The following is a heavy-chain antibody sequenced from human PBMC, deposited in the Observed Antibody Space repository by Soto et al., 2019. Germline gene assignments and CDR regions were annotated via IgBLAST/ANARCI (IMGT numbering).Heavy chain of an antibody. CDR1: GFTFSTAW. Sequence: EVQLVESGGGLVKPGESLRLSCVVSGFTFSTAWMTWVRQAPGKGLEWVGRIKSRADGETTEYAAPVKGRFYIFRDDSQNTLYLQMNSLETDDTAVYYCTGAHCGAGCCGLNWFDPWGQGTLVTVSS. CDR2: IKSRADGETT. D-gene: IGHD2-21*01. CDR3: TGAHCGAGCCGLNWFDP. J-gene: IGHJ5*02. V-gene: IGHV3-15*01.